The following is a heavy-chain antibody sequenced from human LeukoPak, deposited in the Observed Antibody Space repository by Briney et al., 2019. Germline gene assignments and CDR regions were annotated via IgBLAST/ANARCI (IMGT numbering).Heavy chain of an antibody. D-gene: IGHD3-16*01. CDR3: ARPWGLWGAFDI. Sequence: GESLKISCKGSGNSFINYWIAWVRQMPGKGLQWMGIIYPDDSDTRYSPSFQGQVTISADKSISTAYLQWSSLKASDTAMYYCARPWGLWGAFDIWGQGTMVTVSS. CDR2: IYPDDSDT. J-gene: IGHJ3*02. V-gene: IGHV5-51*01. CDR1: GNSFINYW.